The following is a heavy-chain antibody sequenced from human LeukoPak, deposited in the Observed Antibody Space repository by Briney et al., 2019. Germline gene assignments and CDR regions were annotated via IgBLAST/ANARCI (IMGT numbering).Heavy chain of an antibody. V-gene: IGHV3-21*01. J-gene: IGHJ3*02. Sequence: GGSLRPSCAASGFTFSSYWMSWVRQAPGKGLKWVSSISNSSSYIYYADSVKGRFTISKNNAKNSLYLQMNSLRAEDTALYYCAKDQHPLPDAFDIWGQGTMVTVSS. CDR1: GFTFSSYW. CDR2: ISNSSSYI. CDR3: AKDQHPLPDAFDI.